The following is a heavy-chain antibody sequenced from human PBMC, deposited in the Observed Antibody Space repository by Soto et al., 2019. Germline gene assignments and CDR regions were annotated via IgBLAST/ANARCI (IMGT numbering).Heavy chain of an antibody. Sequence: KVSCKSSGYTFINYYVHWVRQMPGKGLEWMGIIYPGDSDTRYSPSFQGQVTISADKSISTAYLQWSSLKASDTAMYYCARRGGYYGSGSYYNPPGYYGMDVWGQGTTVTVSS. CDR1: GYTFINYY. V-gene: IGHV5-51*01. CDR3: ARRGGYYGSGSYYNPPGYYGMDV. CDR2: IYPGDSDT. J-gene: IGHJ6*02. D-gene: IGHD3-10*01.